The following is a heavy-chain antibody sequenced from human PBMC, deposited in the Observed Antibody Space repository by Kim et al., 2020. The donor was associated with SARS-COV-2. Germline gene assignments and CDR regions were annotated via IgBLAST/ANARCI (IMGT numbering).Heavy chain of an antibody. CDR2: ISYDGTNK. D-gene: IGHD6-13*01. V-gene: IGHV3-30*04. Sequence: GGSLRLSCAASGFSFSNYAMYWVRQAPGKGLEWVALISYDGTNKDYADSVKGRFTISRDNSKNTLYLQMNSLGVEDTAVYFCARKPTTSSWSYYFEYWGQGTLVTVSS. J-gene: IGHJ4*01. CDR3: ARKPTTSSWSYYFEY. CDR1: GFSFSNYA.